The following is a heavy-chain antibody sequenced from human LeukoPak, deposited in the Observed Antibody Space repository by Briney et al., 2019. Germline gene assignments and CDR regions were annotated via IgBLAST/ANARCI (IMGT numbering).Heavy chain of an antibody. Sequence: GGSLRLSCAASGFTVSSNYMSWVRQAPGKGLEWVSVIYSGGTTNHADSAKGRFTVYRDNSKNTLYLQMNSLRAEDTAVYFCARGSSRAFDYWGQGTLVTVSS. V-gene: IGHV3-53*01. CDR2: IYSGGTT. CDR1: GFTVSSNY. D-gene: IGHD2-2*01. J-gene: IGHJ4*02. CDR3: ARGSSRAFDY.